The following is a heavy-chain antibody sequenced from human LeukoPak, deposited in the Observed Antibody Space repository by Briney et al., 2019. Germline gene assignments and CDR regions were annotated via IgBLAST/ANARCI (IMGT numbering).Heavy chain of an antibody. Sequence: KSSETLSLTCTVSGASFNSDDQYWNWIRQSPGKGLEWIGSIHPSGMLYNNPSLESRVTMSRDTSMNQFSLNLNSVTAADTAVYFCSRGLDSRKLGYWGQGILVTVSS. CDR1: GASFNSDDQY. J-gene: IGHJ4*02. CDR2: IHPSGML. D-gene: IGHD3-22*01. CDR3: SRGLDSRKLGY. V-gene: IGHV4-31*03.